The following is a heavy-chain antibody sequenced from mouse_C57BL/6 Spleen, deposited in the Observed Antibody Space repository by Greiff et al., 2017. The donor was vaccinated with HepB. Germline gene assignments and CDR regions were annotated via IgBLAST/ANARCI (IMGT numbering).Heavy chain of an antibody. Sequence: EVMLVESGGGLVKPGGSLKLSCAASGFTFSDYGMHWVRQAPEKGLEWVAYISSGSSTIYYADTVKGRFTISRDNAKNTLFLQMTSLRSEDTAMYYCARPRELYYAMDYWGQGTSVTVSS. J-gene: IGHJ4*01. CDR3: ARPRELYYAMDY. CDR2: ISSGSSTI. V-gene: IGHV5-17*01. CDR1: GFTFSDYG.